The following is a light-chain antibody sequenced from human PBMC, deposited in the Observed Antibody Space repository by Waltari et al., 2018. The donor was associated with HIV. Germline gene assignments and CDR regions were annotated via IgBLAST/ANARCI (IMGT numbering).Light chain of an antibody. V-gene: IGLV2-14*01. J-gene: IGLJ1*01. CDR3: TSYTSSTTLV. CDR1: SSDVGGYDY. Sequence: QSALTQSASVSGSPGQSITISCTGTSSDVGGYDYVSWYQQHPGKAPKLMIYEVSNRPSGVSTRFSGSNSGDAASLIISGLQAEDEADYYFTSYTSSTTLVFGTGTKVTVL. CDR2: EVS.